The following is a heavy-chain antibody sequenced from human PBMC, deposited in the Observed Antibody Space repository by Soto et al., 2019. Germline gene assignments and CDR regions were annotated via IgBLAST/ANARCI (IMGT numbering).Heavy chain of an antibody. J-gene: IGHJ5*02. CDR3: ATVGTDYIWGSYRQSWLDP. CDR2: FDPEDGET. Sequence: ASVKVSCKVSGYTLTELSMHWVRQAPGKGLEWMGGFDPEDGETIYAQKFQGRVTMTEDTSTDTAYMELSSLRSEDTAVYYCATVGTDYIWGSYRQSWLDPWGQGTLVTVSS. D-gene: IGHD3-16*02. CDR1: GYTLTELS. V-gene: IGHV1-24*01.